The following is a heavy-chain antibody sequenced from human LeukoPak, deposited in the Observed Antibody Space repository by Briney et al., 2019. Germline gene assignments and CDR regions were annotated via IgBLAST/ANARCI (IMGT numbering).Heavy chain of an antibody. D-gene: IGHD6-19*01. J-gene: IGHJ4*02. CDR3: ARAGPNSSGWYYFDY. CDR1: GFIFNSYW. CDR2: VDQDGSEK. Sequence: PGGSLRLSCAASGFIFNSYWMNWLRQAPGKGLEWVANVDQDGSEKYYADSVKGRFTISRDNSKNTLYLQMNSLRAEDTAVYYCARAGPNSSGWYYFDYWGQGTLVTVSS. V-gene: IGHV3-7*01.